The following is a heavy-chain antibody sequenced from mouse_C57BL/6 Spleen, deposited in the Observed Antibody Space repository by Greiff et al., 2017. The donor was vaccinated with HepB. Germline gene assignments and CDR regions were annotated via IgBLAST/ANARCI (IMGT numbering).Heavy chain of an antibody. J-gene: IGHJ1*03. CDR1: GYTFTSYD. CDR3: ARVTRYFDV. V-gene: IGHV1-85*01. D-gene: IGHD2-12*01. CDR2: LYPRDGST. Sequence: QVQLKESGPELVKPGASVKLSCKASGYTFTSYDINWGKQRPGQGLEWIGWLYPRDGSTKYNEKFKGKATLTVDTSSRTAYMELHSLTSEDSAVYFCARVTRYFDVWGTVTTVTVSS.